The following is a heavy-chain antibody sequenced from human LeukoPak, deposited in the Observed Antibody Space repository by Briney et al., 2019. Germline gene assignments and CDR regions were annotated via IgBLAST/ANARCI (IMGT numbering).Heavy chain of an antibody. CDR3: ARERGSIPAVLDAFDI. CDR2: ITSRTYI. J-gene: IGHJ3*02. V-gene: IGHV3-21*01. D-gene: IGHD6-13*01. CDR1: GFTFSTYS. Sequence: GGSLRLSCAASGFTFSTYSMHWVRQAPGKGLEWVSSITSRTYIYYADSIKGRFTISRDNAKNSLYLQMNSLRAEDTAVYYCARERGSIPAVLDAFDIWGQGTMVTVSS.